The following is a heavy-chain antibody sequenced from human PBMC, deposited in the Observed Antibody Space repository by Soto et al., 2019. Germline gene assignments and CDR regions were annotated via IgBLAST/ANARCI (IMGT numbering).Heavy chain of an antibody. Sequence: GESLKISCKGSGYNFTKYWISWVRQMPGKGLEWMGRIDPTDSYTTYSPSFQGHVAISADKSISTASLQWSSLKASDTAMYYCARHFRAGNDYYYYGMDAWGQGTTVTVSS. V-gene: IGHV5-10-1*01. D-gene: IGHD6-19*01. J-gene: IGHJ6*02. CDR3: ARHFRAGNDYYYYGMDA. CDR2: IDPTDSYT. CDR1: GYNFTKYW.